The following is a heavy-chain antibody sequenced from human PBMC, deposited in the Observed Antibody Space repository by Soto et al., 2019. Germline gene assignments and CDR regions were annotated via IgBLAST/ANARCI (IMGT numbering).Heavy chain of an antibody. V-gene: IGHV1-46*01. CDR2: VNPSGGHT. CDR3: ARGGHVVVVTAALDY. Sequence: QVQLVQSGAEVKTPGASVKVSCKASGDTFTDYYIHWVRQAPGQGLEWMGTVNPSGGHTTYAQHFLGRMTMTRDTSTSTLYMELTSLTSEDTALYYCARGGHVVVVTAALDYWGQGTLVTVSS. CDR1: GDTFTDYY. J-gene: IGHJ4*02. D-gene: IGHD2-21*02.